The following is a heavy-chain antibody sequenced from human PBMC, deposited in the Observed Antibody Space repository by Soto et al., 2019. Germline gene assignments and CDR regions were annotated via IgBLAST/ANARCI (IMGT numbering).Heavy chain of an antibody. J-gene: IGHJ5*02. CDR2: IYYSGST. Sequence: SETLSLTCTVSGGSISSSSYYWGWIRQPPGKGLEWIGSIYYSGSTYYNPSLKSRVTISVDTSKNQFSLKLSSVTAADTAVYYFARLYSGIAVAALWWWFDPWGQGTLVTVSS. CDR1: GGSISSSSYY. V-gene: IGHV4-39*01. CDR3: ARLYSGIAVAALWWWFDP. D-gene: IGHD6-19*01.